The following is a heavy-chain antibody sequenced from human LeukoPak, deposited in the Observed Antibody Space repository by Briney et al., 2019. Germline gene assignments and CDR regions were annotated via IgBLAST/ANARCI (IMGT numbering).Heavy chain of an antibody. CDR2: ISSSGRSI. Sequence: PGGSLRLSCAASGFTFSDYYMTWIRQAPGKGLEWISYISSSGRSINYADSVKGRFTISRDNAKNSLHLQVNSLRAEDTAIYYCARDEKDSGAYHLGHYFDYWGQGTPVTVSS. V-gene: IGHV3-11*04. D-gene: IGHD2-15*01. CDR3: ARDEKDSGAYHLGHYFDY. CDR1: GFTFSDYY. J-gene: IGHJ4*02.